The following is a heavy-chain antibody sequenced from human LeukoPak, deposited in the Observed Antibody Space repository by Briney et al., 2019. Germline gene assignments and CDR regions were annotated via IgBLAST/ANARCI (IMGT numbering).Heavy chain of an antibody. CDR3: AGRNFDFWNDYYYMDV. CDR1: GGSTTNYY. CDR2: IYYSGST. D-gene: IGHD3-3*01. Sequence: SETLSLTCTVSGGSTTNYYWSWIRQPPGKGLEWIGYIYYSGSTNYNPSLKSRLTISVDTSKNQFSLKLSSVTAADTAVYYCAGRNFDFWNDYYYMDVWAKGPRSPSP. V-gene: IGHV4-59*01. J-gene: IGHJ6*03.